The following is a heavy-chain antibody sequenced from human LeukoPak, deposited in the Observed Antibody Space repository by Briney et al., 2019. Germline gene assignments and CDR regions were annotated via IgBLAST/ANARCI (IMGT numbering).Heavy chain of an antibody. CDR2: FGGSGGTI. V-gene: IGHV3-23*01. CDR1: GFSLSTYA. D-gene: IGHD2-21*02. Sequence: GGSLRLSCAASGFSLSTYAMSWVRQAPGKGLEWVSHFGGSGGTIYYADSVKGRFTISRDNSKNTLYLQMNSLRTEDTAVYYCAKSDCGGDCHLLDYWGQGTLVTVSS. CDR3: AKSDCGGDCHLLDY. J-gene: IGHJ4*02.